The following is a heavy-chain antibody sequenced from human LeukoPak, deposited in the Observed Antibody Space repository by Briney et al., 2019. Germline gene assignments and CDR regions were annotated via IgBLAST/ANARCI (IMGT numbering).Heavy chain of an antibody. J-gene: IGHJ3*02. D-gene: IGHD3-22*01. V-gene: IGHV3-9*01. CDR1: GFTFNDHA. CDR3: ARASYYYDTTGLGAVDI. Sequence: GGSLRLSYAAAGFTFNDHAMYWVRHAPGKGLEWDSGINWNSDNIIYADSVKGRFTISRDDAKNSLFLQMNSLRAEDTALYYCARASYYYDTTGLGAVDIWGQGSLVTVSS. CDR2: INWNSDNI.